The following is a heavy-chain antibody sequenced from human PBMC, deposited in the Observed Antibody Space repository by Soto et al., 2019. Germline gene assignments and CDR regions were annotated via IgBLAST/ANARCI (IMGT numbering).Heavy chain of an antibody. CDR1: GGSISSSNW. J-gene: IGHJ6*02. CDR3: AGELGGVAVDGLYYCGMDV. V-gene: IGHV4-4*02. Sequence: QVQLQESGPGLVKPSGTLSLTCAVSGGSISSSNWWSWVRQPPGKGLEWIGEIYHSGSTNYNPSLKSRVTISVGKSKNQFSLKLSSVTAADTAVYYCAGELGGVAVDGLYYCGMDVWGQGTTVTVSS. CDR2: IYHSGST. D-gene: IGHD6-19*01.